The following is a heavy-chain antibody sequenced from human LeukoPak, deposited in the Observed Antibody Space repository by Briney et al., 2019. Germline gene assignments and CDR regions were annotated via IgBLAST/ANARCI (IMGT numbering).Heavy chain of an antibody. D-gene: IGHD2-2*01. V-gene: IGHV3-9*01. J-gene: IGHJ6*02. CDR3: ARNPVPAANTRYYYYYGMDV. CDR2: ISWNSGSI. Sequence: PGRSLRLSCAASGFTFDDYAMHWVRQAPGKGLEWVSGISWNSGSIGYADSVKGRFTISRDNAKNSLYLQMNSLRAEDTAVYYCARNPVPAANTRYYYYYGMDVWGQGTTVTVSS. CDR1: GFTFDDYA.